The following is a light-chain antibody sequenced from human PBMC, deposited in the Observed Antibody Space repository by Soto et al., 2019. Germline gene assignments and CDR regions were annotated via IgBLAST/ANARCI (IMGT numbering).Light chain of an antibody. CDR1: SSDVGAYNY. V-gene: IGLV2-8*01. J-gene: IGLJ3*02. Sequence: QSALTQPPSASGSPGQSVTISCTGTSSDVGAYNYVCWYQQHPGKAPKLIISEVTKRPSGGPDRFSGSKSGNTASLTVNGLQAEDEADYYCSSYAGSNNPWVFGGGTKVTVL. CDR2: EVT. CDR3: SSYAGSNNPWV.